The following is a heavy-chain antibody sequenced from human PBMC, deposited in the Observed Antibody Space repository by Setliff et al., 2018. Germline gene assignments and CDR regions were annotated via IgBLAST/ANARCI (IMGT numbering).Heavy chain of an antibody. V-gene: IGHV4-61*09. CDR1: GDSISSGYYY. CDR3: ARGGPTLTISRVLVVSSFDP. D-gene: IGHD3-3*01. Sequence: SETLSLTCTVSGDSISSGYYYWTWIRQSAGKGLEWIGHFYTSGNTNYNPSLKSRVTIPVDTSKNQFSLKLSSVTAADTATYYCARGGPTLTISRVLVVSSFDPWGQGSRVTVSS. J-gene: IGHJ5*02. CDR2: FYTSGNT.